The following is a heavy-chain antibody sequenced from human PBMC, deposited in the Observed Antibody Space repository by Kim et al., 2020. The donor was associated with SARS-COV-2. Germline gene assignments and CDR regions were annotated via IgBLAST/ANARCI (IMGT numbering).Heavy chain of an antibody. D-gene: IGHD2-21*02. J-gene: IGHJ4*02. Sequence: GGSLRLSCAASGFTFSSSAMSWVRQSPEKGLEWVSTISRTGGSTYYADSVKGRFTISRDTSKNTLFLQMNSLRAEDTAIYYCATCPGGVTSFLWQDWGQGTLVTVSS. CDR1: GFTFSSSA. CDR3: ATCPGGVTSFLWQD. V-gene: IGHV3-23*01. CDR2: ISRTGGST.